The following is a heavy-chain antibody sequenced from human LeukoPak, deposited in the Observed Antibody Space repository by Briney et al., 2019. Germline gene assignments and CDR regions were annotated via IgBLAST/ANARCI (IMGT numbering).Heavy chain of an antibody. J-gene: IGHJ3*02. V-gene: IGHV4-39*01. Sequence: SETLSLTCTVSGGSISSSSYYWGWIRQPPGKGLEWIGSIYYSGSTYYKPSLKSRVTISVDTSKNQFSLKLSSVTAADTAVYYCARHKGLRYGARYNAFDIWGQGTMVTVSS. CDR1: GGSISSSSYY. CDR2: IYYSGST. D-gene: IGHD5-12*01. CDR3: ARHKGLRYGARYNAFDI.